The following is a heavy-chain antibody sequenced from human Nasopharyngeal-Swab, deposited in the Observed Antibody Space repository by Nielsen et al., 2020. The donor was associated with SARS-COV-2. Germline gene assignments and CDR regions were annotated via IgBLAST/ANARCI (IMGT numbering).Heavy chain of an antibody. CDR1: GFTFSSYA. V-gene: IGHV3-23*01. J-gene: IGHJ5*02. CDR2: IAGNGGRT. Sequence: GESLKISCAASGFTFSSYAMSWIRQAPGKGLEWVSAIAGNGGRTFYADSVTGRFTISRDNSKNTLSLQMNSLTVEDTAVYYCAKDHKTIFRGLDPWGQGTLVTVSS. CDR3: AKDHKTIFRGLDP. D-gene: IGHD3-3*01.